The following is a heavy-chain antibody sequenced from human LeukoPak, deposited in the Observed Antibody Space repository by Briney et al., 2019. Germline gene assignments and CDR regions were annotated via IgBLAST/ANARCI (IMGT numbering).Heavy chain of an antibody. D-gene: IGHD1-1*01. CDR2: ISSSSSPI. CDR1: GFIFRNAS. CDR3: ARGFRGNYYYMDV. Sequence: GGSLRLSCVVSGFIFRNASMSWVRQAPGKGLEWVSYISSSSSPIYYADSVRGRFTISRDNARNSLYLQMNSLRAEDTALYYCARGFRGNYYYMDVWGKGTTVTVSS. J-gene: IGHJ6*03. V-gene: IGHV3-48*01.